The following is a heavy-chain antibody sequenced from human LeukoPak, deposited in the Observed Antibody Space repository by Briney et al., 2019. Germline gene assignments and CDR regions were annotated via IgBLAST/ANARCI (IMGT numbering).Heavy chain of an antibody. D-gene: IGHD3-22*01. J-gene: IGHJ4*02. CDR3: ATDRERDPSVYYLV. CDR1: GFTFTDYA. V-gene: IGHV3-23*01. Sequence: RGSLRLSCAASGFTFTDYAMSWFRQAPEKGLEWISTISDNGGETYYADSVKGRFAISRDNSKNTLFLQMNSLRAEDSAVYYCATDRERDPSVYYLVGGQGTLITVSS. CDR2: ISDNGGET.